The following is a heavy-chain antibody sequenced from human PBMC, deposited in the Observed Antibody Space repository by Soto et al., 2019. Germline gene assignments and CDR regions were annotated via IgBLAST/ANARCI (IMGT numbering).Heavy chain of an antibody. CDR2: INPSGDYT. J-gene: IGHJ3*02. V-gene: IGHV1-46*03. D-gene: IGHD1-1*01. CDR3: ARDRLERDAFDI. Sequence: ASVKVSCKASGYTSTSYYMHWVRQAPGQGLEWMGIINPSGDYTSYAQKFQGRVTMTRDTSTSTVYMELSSLRSEDTAVYYCARDRLERDAFDIWGQGTMVTVS. CDR1: GYTSTSYY.